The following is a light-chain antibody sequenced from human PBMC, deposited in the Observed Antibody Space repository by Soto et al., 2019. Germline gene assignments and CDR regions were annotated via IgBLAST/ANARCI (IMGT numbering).Light chain of an antibody. V-gene: IGKV3-20*01. CDR2: VAS. Sequence: EIVLTQSPDTLSLSRGERATLSCRASQSVSSNYLAWFQQKPGQAPRLLIYVASSRATGIPDRFSGSGSGTDFTLAISRLVPEDFAVYYCQQYGSTSWTFGQGTKVDIK. J-gene: IGKJ1*01. CDR1: QSVSSNY. CDR3: QQYGSTSWT.